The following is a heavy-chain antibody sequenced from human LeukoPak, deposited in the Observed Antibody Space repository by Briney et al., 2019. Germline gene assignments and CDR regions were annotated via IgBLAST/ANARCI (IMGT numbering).Heavy chain of an antibody. CDR1: GGTFSSYA. Sequence: SVKVSCKASGGTFSSYAISWVRQAPGQGLEWMGGIIPIFGTANYAQKFQGRVTITADESTSTAYMELSSLRSEDTAVYYCAREVGGYSYGYYYYYGMDVWGQGTTVTVSS. D-gene: IGHD5-18*01. CDR3: AREVGGYSYGYYYYYGMDV. J-gene: IGHJ6*02. V-gene: IGHV1-69*13. CDR2: IIPIFGTA.